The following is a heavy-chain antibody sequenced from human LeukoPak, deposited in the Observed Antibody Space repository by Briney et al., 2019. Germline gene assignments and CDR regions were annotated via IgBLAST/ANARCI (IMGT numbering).Heavy chain of an antibody. D-gene: IGHD3-22*01. Sequence: GSLRLSCAASGFTFSSYWMHWVRQAPGKGLVWASRINTDGSSTSYADSVKGRFTISRDNAKNTLYLQMNSLRAEDTAVYYCARDPYYYDSSGYTGMDYWGQGTLVTVSS. V-gene: IGHV3-74*01. CDR1: GFTFSSYW. CDR3: ARDPYYYDSSGYTGMDY. CDR2: INTDGSST. J-gene: IGHJ4*02.